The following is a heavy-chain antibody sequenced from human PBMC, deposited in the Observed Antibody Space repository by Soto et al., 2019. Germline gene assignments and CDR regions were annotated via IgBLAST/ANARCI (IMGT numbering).Heavy chain of an antibody. D-gene: IGHD3-10*01. CDR2: INPSGGST. CDR3: ARVGGSGIAYYYYGMDV. V-gene: IGHV1-46*01. Sequence: GASVKVSCKASGYTFTSYYMHWVRQAPGQGLEWMGIINPSGGSTSYAQKFQGRVTMTRDTSTSTVYTELSSLRSEDTAVYYCARVGGSGIAYYYYGMDVWGQGTTVTVS. J-gene: IGHJ6*02. CDR1: GYTFTSYY.